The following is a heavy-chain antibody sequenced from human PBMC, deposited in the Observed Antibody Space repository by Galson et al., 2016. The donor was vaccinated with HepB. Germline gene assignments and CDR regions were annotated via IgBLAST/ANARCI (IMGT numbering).Heavy chain of an antibody. J-gene: IGHJ3*02. V-gene: IGHV1-3*01. Sequence: SVKVSCKASGYTFSSCAMHWVRQAPGQRLEWMGWINAGNGNTKYSQKFQGRVTITRDTSARTAYMELSSLRSEDTAVYYCATQLLGTWTSTLVLKRTYCGGGCYPTVGVLDIWGPGTMVTVSS. CDR2: INAGNGNT. D-gene: IGHD2-21*01. CDR1: GYTFSSCA. CDR3: ATQLLGTWTSTLVLKRTYCGGGCYPTVGVLDI.